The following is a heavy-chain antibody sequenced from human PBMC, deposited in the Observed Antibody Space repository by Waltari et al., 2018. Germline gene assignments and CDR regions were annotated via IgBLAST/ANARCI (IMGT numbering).Heavy chain of an antibody. CDR1: GFTFSSYS. CDR3: ARGEGEYSSSSGY. V-gene: IGHV3-48*01. Sequence: EVQLVESGGGLVQPGGSLRLSCAASGFTFSSYSMNWVRQAPGNGLEWVSYISSSSSTIYYADSVKGRFTISRDNAKNSLYLQMNSLRAEDTAVYYCARGEGEYSSSSGYWGQGTLVTVSS. CDR2: ISSSSSTI. D-gene: IGHD6-6*01. J-gene: IGHJ4*02.